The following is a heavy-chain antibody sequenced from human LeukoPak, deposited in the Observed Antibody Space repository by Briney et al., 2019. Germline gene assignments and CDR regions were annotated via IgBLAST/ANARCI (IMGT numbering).Heavy chain of an antibody. D-gene: IGHD1-14*01. Sequence: SVKVSCKTSGGVFSSYAINWVRQAPGQGLEWMGLIIPFFGTPNYAQRFQGRVTITADESTSTTYMELSSLRSEDTAVYYCARGKDHLYYGTVVWGQGTTVTVSS. J-gene: IGHJ6*02. CDR3: ARGKDHLYYGTVV. CDR1: GGVFSSYA. CDR2: IIPFFGTP. V-gene: IGHV1-69*13.